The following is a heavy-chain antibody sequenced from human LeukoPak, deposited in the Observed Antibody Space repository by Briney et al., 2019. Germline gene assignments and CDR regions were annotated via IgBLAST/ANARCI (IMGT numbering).Heavy chain of an antibody. CDR3: ARRGVSSFDF. J-gene: IGHJ4*02. Sequence: GESLKISCKGSGYSFSTYWIGWVRQIPGKGLEWMGIIYPGDSDTRYSPSFQGQVTISADMSISTAYLQWSSLTASDTAIFYCARRGVSSFDFWGQGTLVTVSS. CDR2: IYPGDSDT. CDR1: GYSFSTYW. D-gene: IGHD6-13*01. V-gene: IGHV5-51*01.